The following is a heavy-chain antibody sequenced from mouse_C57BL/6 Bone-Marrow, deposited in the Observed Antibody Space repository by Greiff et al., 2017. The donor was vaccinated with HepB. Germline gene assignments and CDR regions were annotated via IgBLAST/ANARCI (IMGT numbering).Heavy chain of an antibody. J-gene: IGHJ2*01. CDR1: GYAFSSSW. CDR2: IYPGDGDT. D-gene: IGHD1-1*01. CDR3: ARWDHYYGSFNFDY. Sequence: QVQLKQSGPELVKPGASVKISCKASGYAFSSSWMNWVKQRPGKGLEWIGRIYPGDGDTNYNGKFKGKATLTADKSSSTAYMQLSSLTSEDSAVYFCARWDHYYGSFNFDYWGQGTTLTVSS. V-gene: IGHV1-82*01.